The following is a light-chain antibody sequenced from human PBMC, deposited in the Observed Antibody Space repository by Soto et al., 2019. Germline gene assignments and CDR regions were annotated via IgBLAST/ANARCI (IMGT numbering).Light chain of an antibody. J-gene: IGLJ2*01. CDR1: SSDVGGYNY. Sequence: QSALTQPASVSGSPGHSITISCTGTSSDVGGYNYVSWYQQHPGKAPKLMIYDVSNRPSGVSNRSSGSKSGNTASLTISGLQAEDEADYYCSSYTSSSTLVVFGGGTKLTVL. CDR3: SSYTSSSTLVV. V-gene: IGLV2-14*01. CDR2: DVS.